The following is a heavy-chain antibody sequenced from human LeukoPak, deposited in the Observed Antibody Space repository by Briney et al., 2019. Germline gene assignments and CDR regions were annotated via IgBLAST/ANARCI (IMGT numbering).Heavy chain of an antibody. CDR2: INHSGST. D-gene: IGHD1-26*01. CDR3: ARRARGSYFDYYYYMDV. J-gene: IGHJ6*03. CDR1: GGSFSGYY. Sequence: PSETLSLTCAVYGGSFSGYYWSWIRQPPGKGLEWIGEINHSGSTNYNPSLKSRVTISVDTSKNQFSLKLSSVTAADTAVYYCARRARGSYFDYYYYMDVWGKGTTVTISS. V-gene: IGHV4-34*01.